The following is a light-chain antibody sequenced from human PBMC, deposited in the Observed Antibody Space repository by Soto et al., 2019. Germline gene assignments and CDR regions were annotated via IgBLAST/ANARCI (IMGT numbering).Light chain of an antibody. J-gene: IGKJ5*01. CDR1: QDISHS. CDR2: AAS. CDR3: QQSDSLPIT. V-gene: IGKV1-33*01. Sequence: DIQMTQSPSSLSASVGDRVTITCRASQDISHSLHWYQQRPGKAPKLLIYAASNLERGVPSRFSGTRSGTHFTFAITSLQPEDVATYYCQQSDSLPITFGQGTRLEI.